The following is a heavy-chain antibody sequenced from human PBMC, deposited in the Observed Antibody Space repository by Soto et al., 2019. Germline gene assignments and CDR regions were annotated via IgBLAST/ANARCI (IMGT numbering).Heavy chain of an antibody. CDR2: IYYSGNT. CDR1: GGSTSSDNY. D-gene: IGHD6-6*01. J-gene: IGHJ4*02. V-gene: IGHV4-30-4*01. CDR3: AREGCGSSDGLYYFDS. Sequence: PSETLSLTCTVSGGSTSSDNYWSWIRQPPGKGLEWIGHIYYSGNTDYNPSLKSRVAISIDTSKNQFSLKLSSVTAEDTAVYFCAREGCGSSDGLYYFDSWGQGSLVTVSS.